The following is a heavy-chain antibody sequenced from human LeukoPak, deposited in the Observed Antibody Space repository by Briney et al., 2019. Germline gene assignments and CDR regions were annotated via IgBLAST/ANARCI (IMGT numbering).Heavy chain of an antibody. CDR1: GFTFSSYW. CDR3: ARGPNYGTFDY. V-gene: IGHV3-74*01. D-gene: IGHD4-17*01. CDR2: INSDGSST. Sequence: QPGGSLRLSCAASGFTFSSYWMHWVRQAPGKGLVWVSRINSDGSSTSYADSVKGRFTISRDNAENTLYLQMNSLRAEDTAVYYCARGPNYGTFDYWGQGTLVTVSS. J-gene: IGHJ4*02.